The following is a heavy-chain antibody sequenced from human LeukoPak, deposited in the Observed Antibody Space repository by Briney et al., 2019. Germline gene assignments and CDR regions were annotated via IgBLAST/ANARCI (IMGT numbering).Heavy chain of an antibody. J-gene: IGHJ4*02. CDR3: ARNSSGSSFDR. D-gene: IGHD6-19*01. CDR1: GFSFSSYA. CDR2: MSSSDDGR. V-gene: IGHV3-23*01. Sequence: GGSLRLSCATSGFSFSSYAMSWVRQAPGKGLEWVSAMSSSDDGRYYAASVRGRFTISRDTSRSTLYLQMNSLRAEDTAVYYCARNSSGSSFDRWGQGTVVRVSS.